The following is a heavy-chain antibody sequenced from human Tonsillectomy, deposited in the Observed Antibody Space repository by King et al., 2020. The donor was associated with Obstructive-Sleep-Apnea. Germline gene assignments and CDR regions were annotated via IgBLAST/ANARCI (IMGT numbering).Heavy chain of an antibody. Sequence: QLQESGPGLVKPSETLPLTCTVSGGSISSYYWSWIRQPPGKGLEWIGYIYYSGSTNYNPSLKSRVTISVDTSKNQFSLKLSSVTAADTAVYYCARVKFEDSSGYYYFDYWGQGTLVTVSS. CDR1: GGSISSYY. V-gene: IGHV4-59*01. CDR3: ARVKFEDSSGYYYFDY. CDR2: IYYSGST. J-gene: IGHJ4*02. D-gene: IGHD3-22*01.